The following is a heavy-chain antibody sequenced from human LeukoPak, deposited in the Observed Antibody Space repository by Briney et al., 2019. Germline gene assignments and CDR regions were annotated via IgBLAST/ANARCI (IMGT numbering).Heavy chain of an antibody. J-gene: IGHJ4*02. V-gene: IGHV1-69*05. CDR2: IIPIFGTA. D-gene: IGHD3-22*01. CDR1: GGTFSSYA. Sequence: SVKVSRKASGGTFSSYAISWVRQAPGQGLEWMGRIIPIFGTANYAQKFQGRVTITTDESTSTAYMELSSLRSEDTAVYYCARDLFGPLDSSGYYCDYWGQGTLVTVSS. CDR3: ARDLFGPLDSSGYYCDY.